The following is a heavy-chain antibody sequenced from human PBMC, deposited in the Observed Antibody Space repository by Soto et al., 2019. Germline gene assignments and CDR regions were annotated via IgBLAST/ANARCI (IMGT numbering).Heavy chain of an antibody. D-gene: IGHD2-15*01. CDR1: GYAFTSYA. CDR2: INAGNGNT. J-gene: IGHJ6*03. V-gene: IGHV1-3*03. CDR3: ARDKFRDIVVVVAARGPMDV. Sequence: ASVKVSWKASGYAFTSYAMHWVRQAPGQRLEWMGWINAGNGNTKYSQKFQGRVTITRDTSASTAYMELSSLRAEDMAVYYCARDKFRDIVVVVAARGPMDVWGKGTTVTVSS.